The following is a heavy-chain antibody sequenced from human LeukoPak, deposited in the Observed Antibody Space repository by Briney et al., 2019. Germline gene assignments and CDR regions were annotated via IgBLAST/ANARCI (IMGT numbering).Heavy chain of an antibody. CDR1: GYTFTSYG. V-gene: IGHV1-18*01. D-gene: IGHD3-3*01. CDR2: ISAYNGNT. Sequence: ASVTVSCTASGYTFTSYGISWVRQAPGQGLEWMGWISAYNGNTNYAQKLQGRVTMTTDTSTSTAYMELRSLRSDGTAVYYCARVHNYGFWSGYWLPTRSYFDYWGQGTLVTVSS. CDR3: ARVHNYGFWSGYWLPTRSYFDY. J-gene: IGHJ4*02.